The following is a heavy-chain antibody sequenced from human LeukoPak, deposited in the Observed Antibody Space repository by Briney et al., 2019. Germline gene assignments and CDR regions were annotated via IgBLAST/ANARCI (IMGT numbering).Heavy chain of an antibody. CDR1: GFTFSSYA. Sequence: GGSLRLSCAASGFTFSSYAMSWVRQAPGKGLEWVSVISGSGGSTYYADSVKGRFTISRDNSKNTLYLQMNSLRAEDTAVYYCVIGIAAAGTFPYWGQGTLVTVSS. V-gene: IGHV3-23*01. CDR3: VIGIAAAGTFPY. J-gene: IGHJ4*02. D-gene: IGHD6-13*01. CDR2: ISGSGGST.